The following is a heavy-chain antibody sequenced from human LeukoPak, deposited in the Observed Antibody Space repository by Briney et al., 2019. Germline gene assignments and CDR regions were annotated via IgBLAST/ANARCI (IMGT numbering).Heavy chain of an antibody. D-gene: IGHD2/OR15-2a*01. Sequence: GGSLRLSCVISGFISTDYDMSWIRQVPGKGLEWISYFTNIGSSDYYADSVKGRFTVSRDNAKNSLYLEMNSLRVEDTAVYYCAKDSRLDYWGQGTLVTVSS. CDR1: GFISTDYD. J-gene: IGHJ4*02. CDR2: FTNIGSSD. V-gene: IGHV3-11*04. CDR3: AKDSRLDY.